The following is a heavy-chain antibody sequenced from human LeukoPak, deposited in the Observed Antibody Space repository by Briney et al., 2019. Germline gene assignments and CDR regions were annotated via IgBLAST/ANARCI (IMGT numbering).Heavy chain of an antibody. CDR2: IYPGDSDT. Sequence: GESLKISCKGSGYSFTSYWIGWVRQRPGKGLEWMGIIYPGDSDTRYSPSFQGQVTISADKSISTAYLQWSSLKASDTAMYYCARRGTGQLVAPDDYYYYYGMDVWGQGTTVTVSS. V-gene: IGHV5-51*01. CDR1: GYSFTSYW. CDR3: ARRGTGQLVAPDDYYYYYGMDV. J-gene: IGHJ6*02. D-gene: IGHD6-6*01.